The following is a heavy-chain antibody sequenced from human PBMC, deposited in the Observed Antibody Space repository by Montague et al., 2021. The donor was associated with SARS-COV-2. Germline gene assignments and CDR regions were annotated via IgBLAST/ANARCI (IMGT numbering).Heavy chain of an antibody. CDR3: ASTVDYYAHFDS. CDR2: ICYSGMA. V-gene: IGHV4-39*07. CDR1: GGSISSQTSC. Sequence: TLSLTCTVSGGSISSQTSCWGWVRLPPGKGLEWIGSICYSGMAXYTPSLKSRLIISLDTSKTHVSLKLRSVTAADTAVYYCASTVDYYAHFDSWGQGTLVSVSS. J-gene: IGHJ4*02. D-gene: IGHD3-22*01.